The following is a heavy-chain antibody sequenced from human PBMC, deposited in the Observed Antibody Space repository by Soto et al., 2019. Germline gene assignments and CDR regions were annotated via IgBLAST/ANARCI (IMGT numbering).Heavy chain of an antibody. CDR1: GFTFSSYG. J-gene: IGHJ3*02. Sequence: QVQLVESGGGVVQPGRSLRLSCAASGFTFSSYGMHWVRQAPGKGLERVAVISYDGSNKYYADSVKGRFTISRDNSKNTLYLQMNSLRAEDTAVYYCAKDRGYSSEGLGNAFDIWGQGTMVTVSS. D-gene: IGHD6-25*01. CDR3: AKDRGYSSEGLGNAFDI. V-gene: IGHV3-30*18. CDR2: ISYDGSNK.